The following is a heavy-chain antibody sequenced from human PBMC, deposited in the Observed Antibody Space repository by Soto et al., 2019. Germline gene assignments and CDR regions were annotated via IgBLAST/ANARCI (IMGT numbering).Heavy chain of an antibody. CDR1: GGSFSGYY. Sequence: SETLSLTCAVYGGSFSGYYWSWIRQPPGKGLEWIGEINHSGSTNYNPSLKSRVTISVDTSKNQFSLKLSSVTAADTAVYYCARGRGRCLGWAIGNYYGMDVWGQGTPVIVS. D-gene: IGHD2-21*01. CDR2: INHSGST. CDR3: ARGRGRCLGWAIGNYYGMDV. V-gene: IGHV4-34*01. J-gene: IGHJ6*02.